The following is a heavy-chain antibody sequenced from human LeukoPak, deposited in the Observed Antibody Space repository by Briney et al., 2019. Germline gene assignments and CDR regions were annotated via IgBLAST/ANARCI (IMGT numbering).Heavy chain of an antibody. J-gene: IGHJ2*01. Sequence: GGSLRLSCAASGFTFNSYAMSWVRQAPGKGLEWVSAISGSGGSTYYADSVKGRFTISRDNSKNTLYLQMNSLRAEDTAVYYCAKALGSSGWPQWDWNFDLWGRGTLVTVSS. V-gene: IGHV3-23*01. D-gene: IGHD6-19*01. CDR2: ISGSGGST. CDR1: GFTFNSYA. CDR3: AKALGSSGWPQWDWNFDL.